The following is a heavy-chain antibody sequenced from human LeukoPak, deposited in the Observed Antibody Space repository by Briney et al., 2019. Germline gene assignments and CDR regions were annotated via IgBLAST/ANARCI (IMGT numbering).Heavy chain of an antibody. CDR1: GGTFSSYA. Sequence: SVKVSCKASGGTFSSYAISWVRQAPGQGLEWMGGIIPIFGTANYAQKFQGRVTITTDESTSTAYMELSSLRSEDTAVYYCARDKLLEDVDTAMVDWGQGTLVTVSS. D-gene: IGHD5-18*01. V-gene: IGHV1-69*05. CDR3: ARDKLLEDVDTAMVD. CDR2: IIPIFGTA. J-gene: IGHJ4*02.